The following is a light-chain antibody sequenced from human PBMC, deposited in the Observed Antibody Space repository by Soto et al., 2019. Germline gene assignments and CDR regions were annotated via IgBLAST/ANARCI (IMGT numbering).Light chain of an antibody. CDR2: DAD. V-gene: IGKV3-11*01. CDR3: QQRSNS. Sequence: EIVLTQSPATLSLSPGERATLSCRASQSVSSYLAWYQQKPGQAPRLLIYDADNRATGIPARFGGSGSGTDFTLTISSLEPEDFAVYYCQQRSNSFGGGTKVEIK. J-gene: IGKJ4*01. CDR1: QSVSSY.